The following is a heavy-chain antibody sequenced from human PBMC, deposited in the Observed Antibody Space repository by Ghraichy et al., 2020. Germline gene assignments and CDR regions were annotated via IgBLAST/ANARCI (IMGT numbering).Heavy chain of an antibody. J-gene: IGHJ1*01. CDR3: ARESVYAMMD. V-gene: IGHV3-11*06. Sequence: GGSLRLSCAASGFSLSDYYMTWIRQAPGKGLEWVSIISSSGGNANYADSVKGRFTISRDNAKNSLYLQMNSLRAEDTAVYYCARESVYAMMDWGQGSLVTVSS. CDR1: GFSLSDYY. D-gene: IGHD2-8*01. CDR2: ISSSGGNA.